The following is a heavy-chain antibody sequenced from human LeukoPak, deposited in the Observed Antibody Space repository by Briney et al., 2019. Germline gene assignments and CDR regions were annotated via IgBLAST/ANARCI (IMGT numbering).Heavy chain of an antibody. D-gene: IGHD3-22*01. Sequence: ASVKASCKASGGTFSSYAISWVRQAPGQGLEWMGGIIPIFGTANYAQKFQGRVTITADKSTSTAYMELSSLRSEDTAVYYCARVRTGDSSGYCSIQDWGQGTLVTVSS. CDR3: ARVRTGDSSGYCSIQD. V-gene: IGHV1-69*06. CDR1: GGTFSSYA. CDR2: IIPIFGTA. J-gene: IGHJ4*02.